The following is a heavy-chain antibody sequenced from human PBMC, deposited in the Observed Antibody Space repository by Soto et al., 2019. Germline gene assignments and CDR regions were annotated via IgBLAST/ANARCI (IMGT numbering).Heavy chain of an antibody. CDR1: GFTFSGFF. J-gene: IGHJ4*02. Sequence: ETLSLSCAACGFTFSGFFMTWVRQAPGKGLEWVANIRQDGSEKNYVDSVRGRFTISRDNAENTLYLQMNNLKAEDTALYYCTRDWRHFVHWSQGALVTVSS. CDR2: IRQDGSEK. CDR3: TRDWRHFVH. V-gene: IGHV3-7*04.